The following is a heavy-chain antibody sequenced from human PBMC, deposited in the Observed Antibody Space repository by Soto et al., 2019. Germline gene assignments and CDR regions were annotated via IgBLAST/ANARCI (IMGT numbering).Heavy chain of an antibody. J-gene: IGHJ4*02. Sequence: GGSLRLSCAASGFTFSSYAMSWVRQAPGKGLEWVSAISGSGGSTYYADSVKGRFTISRDNSKNTLYLQMNSLRAEDTAVYYCAKDSDYDFWSGYLDYWGQGTLVTVSS. V-gene: IGHV3-23*01. CDR3: AKDSDYDFWSGYLDY. D-gene: IGHD3-3*01. CDR1: GFTFSSYA. CDR2: ISGSGGST.